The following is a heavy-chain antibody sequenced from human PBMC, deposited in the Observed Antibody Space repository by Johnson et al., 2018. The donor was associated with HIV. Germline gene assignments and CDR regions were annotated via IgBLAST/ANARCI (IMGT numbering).Heavy chain of an antibody. D-gene: IGHD5-24*01. CDR1: GFTFSSYW. CDR2: IKQDGSEK. J-gene: IGHJ3*02. Sequence: VQLVESGGGVVQPGGSLRLSCAASGFTFSSYWMTWVRQAPGKGLEWVANIKQDGSEKYYVDSVKGRFTISRDNAKNSLYLQMNSLRAEDTAVYYCARDLGGRDGYNGDYAFDIWGLGTVVTVSS. CDR3: ARDLGGRDGYNGDYAFDI. V-gene: IGHV3-7*01.